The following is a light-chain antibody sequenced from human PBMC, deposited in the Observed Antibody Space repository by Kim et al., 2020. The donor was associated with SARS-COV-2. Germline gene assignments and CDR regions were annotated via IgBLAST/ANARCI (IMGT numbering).Light chain of an antibody. CDR3: QQAYSFPYT. CDR2: TAS. V-gene: IGKV1-12*01. J-gene: IGKJ2*01. CDR1: EDVSSW. Sequence: DIQMTQSPSSVSASVGDRITITCRASEDVSSWLAWFQQKPGKAPTLLIHTASTLQNWVPSRFSGSGSGTDFTLTISNLQPEDFATYYCQQAYSFPYTFGPGTKVEI.